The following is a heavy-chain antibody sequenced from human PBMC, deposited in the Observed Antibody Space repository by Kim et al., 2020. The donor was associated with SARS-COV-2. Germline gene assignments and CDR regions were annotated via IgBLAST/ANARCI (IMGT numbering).Heavy chain of an antibody. CDR1: GFTFSSYG. V-gene: IGHV3-30*18. J-gene: IGHJ5*02. D-gene: IGHD2-15*01. Sequence: GGSLRLSCAASGFTFSSYGMHWVRQAPGKGLEWVAVISYDGSNKYYADSVKGRFTISRDNSKNTLYLQMNSLRAEDTAVYYCAKRYCSGGSCYSFWFDP. CDR3: AKRYCSGGSCYSFWFDP. CDR2: ISYDGSNK.